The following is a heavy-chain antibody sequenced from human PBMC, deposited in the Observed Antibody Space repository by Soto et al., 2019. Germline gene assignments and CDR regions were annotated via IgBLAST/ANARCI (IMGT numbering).Heavy chain of an antibody. CDR2: INPNSGGT. V-gene: IGHV1-2*02. CDR1: GYTFTGYY. D-gene: IGHD6-13*01. CDR3: ASIDIVWYANRTNWFDT. Sequence: ASVKVSCKASGYTFTGYYMHWVRQAPGQGLEWMGWINPNSGGTNYAQKFQGRVTMTRDTSISTAYMELSRLRSDDTAVYYCASIDIVWYANRTNWFDTWGQGTLVTVSS. J-gene: IGHJ5*02.